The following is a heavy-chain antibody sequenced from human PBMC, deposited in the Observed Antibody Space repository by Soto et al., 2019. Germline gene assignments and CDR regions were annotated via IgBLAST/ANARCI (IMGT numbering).Heavy chain of an antibody. V-gene: IGHV3-9*01. CDR1: GFMFDGFA. J-gene: IGHJ4*02. D-gene: IGHD6-19*01. CDR3: TKGINVAVTGTPDY. Sequence: GGSLRLSCAASGFMFDGFAMHWVRQAPGKGLEWVSSISWNSGNIGYADSVKGRFTISRDNAENSLYLQMNSLGVDDTALYYCTKGINVAVTGTPDYWGQGTLVTVSS. CDR2: ISWNSGNI.